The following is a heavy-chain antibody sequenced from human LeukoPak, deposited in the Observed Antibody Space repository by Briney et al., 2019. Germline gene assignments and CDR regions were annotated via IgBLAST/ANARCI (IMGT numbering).Heavy chain of an antibody. D-gene: IGHD4-17*01. J-gene: IGHJ4*02. CDR1: GYTITRFG. CDR2: ISAYNGNT. CDR3: ARDRDYGDYNTLDLLVY. Sequence: SVKVSCKASGYTITRFGISWVRQAPGQGLEWMGWISAYNGNTNYAQRLQGRVTMTTDTSTSTAYMELRSLRSDDTAVYYCARDRDYGDYNTLDLLVYWGQGTLVTVSS. V-gene: IGHV1-18*01.